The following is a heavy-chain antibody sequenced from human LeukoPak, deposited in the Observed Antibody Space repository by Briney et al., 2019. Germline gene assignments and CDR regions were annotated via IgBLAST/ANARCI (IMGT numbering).Heavy chain of an antibody. CDR1: GLTVSSNS. CDR2: IYSGGST. CDR3: ARRAGAYSHPYDY. D-gene: IGHD4/OR15-4a*01. Sequence: GGSLRLSCGAWGLTVSSNSTSWVRQAPGKGLEWVSFIYSGGSTYYADSVKGRFTISRDNSKNTRYLQMNSLRADDTAVYYCARRAGAYSHPYDYWGQGTLVTVSS. J-gene: IGHJ4*02. V-gene: IGHV3-53*01.